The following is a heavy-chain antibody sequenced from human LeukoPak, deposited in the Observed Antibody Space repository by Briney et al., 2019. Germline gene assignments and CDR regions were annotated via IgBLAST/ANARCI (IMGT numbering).Heavy chain of an antibody. D-gene: IGHD6-19*01. CDR1: GFTFDDYA. Sequence: PGGSLRLSCAASGFTFDDYAMHWVRQAPGKGLEWVSGISWNSGSIGYADPVKGRFTISRDNAKNSLYLQMNSLRAEDTALYYCAKDLTPYGAVAGTALGYWGQGTLVTVSS. V-gene: IGHV3-9*01. CDR3: AKDLTPYGAVAGTALGY. CDR2: ISWNSGSI. J-gene: IGHJ4*02.